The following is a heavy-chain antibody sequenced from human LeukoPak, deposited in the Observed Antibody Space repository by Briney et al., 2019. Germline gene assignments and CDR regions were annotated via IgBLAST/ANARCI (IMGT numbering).Heavy chain of an antibody. J-gene: IGHJ1*01. D-gene: IGHD3-9*01. CDR1: GGSISSSSYY. V-gene: IGHV4-39*02. Sequence: PSETLSLTCTVSGGSISSSSYYWGCIRQPPGKGLEWIGSIYYSGSTYYNPSLKSRVTISVDTSKNQFSLKLSSVTAADTAVYYCAREYYDILTGYFEYFQHWGQGTLVTVSS. CDR2: IYYSGST. CDR3: AREYYDILTGYFEYFQH.